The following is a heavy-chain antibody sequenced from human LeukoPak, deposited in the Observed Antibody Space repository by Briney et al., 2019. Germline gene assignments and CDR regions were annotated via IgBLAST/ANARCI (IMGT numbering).Heavy chain of an antibody. Sequence: SVKVSCKASGGTFSSYTISWVRQAPGQGLEWMGRVIPILGIANYAQKFQGRVTITADKSTSTAYMELSSLRSEDTAVYYCASTDSSGWYYFDYWGQGTLVTVSS. J-gene: IGHJ4*02. CDR1: GGTFSSYT. V-gene: IGHV1-69*02. CDR3: ASTDSSGWYYFDY. CDR2: VIPILGIA. D-gene: IGHD6-19*01.